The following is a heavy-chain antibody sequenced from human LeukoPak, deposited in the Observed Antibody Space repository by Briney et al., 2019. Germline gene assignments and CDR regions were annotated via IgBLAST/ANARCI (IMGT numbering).Heavy chain of an antibody. D-gene: IGHD6-13*01. CDR1: GGSISSYY. J-gene: IGHJ4*02. CDR3: ARTAGIAAALDY. CDR2: IYYSGSA. Sequence: PSETLSLTCAVYGGSISSYYWSWIRQPPGKGLEWIGYIYYSGSANYNPSLKGRVTISVDTSKNQFSLKLSSVTAADTAVYYCARTAGIAAALDYWGQGTLVTVSS. V-gene: IGHV4-59*01.